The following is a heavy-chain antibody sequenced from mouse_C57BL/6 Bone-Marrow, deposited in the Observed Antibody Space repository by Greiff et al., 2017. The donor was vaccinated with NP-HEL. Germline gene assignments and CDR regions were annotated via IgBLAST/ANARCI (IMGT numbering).Heavy chain of an antibody. CDR2: ISSGGSYT. CDR1: GFTFSSYG. J-gene: IGHJ1*03. CDR3: ATTVVATRGYFDV. Sequence: EVKVVESGGDLVKPGGSLKLSCAASGFTFSSYGMSWVRQTPDKRLEWVATISSGGSYTYYPDSVKGRFTISRDNAKNTLYLQMSSLKSEDTAMYYCATTVVATRGYFDVWGTGTTVTVSS. D-gene: IGHD1-1*01. V-gene: IGHV5-6*01.